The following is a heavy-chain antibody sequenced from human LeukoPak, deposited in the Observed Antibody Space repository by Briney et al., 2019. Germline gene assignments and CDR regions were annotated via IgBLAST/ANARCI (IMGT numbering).Heavy chain of an antibody. J-gene: IGHJ4*02. D-gene: IGHD3-22*01. Sequence: PGGSLTLSCVVSGFTFNNAWMNWVRQAPGKGLEWVGRIYRKTDGGTTEHAAPVKGRFTISRDDSKNTLYLQMNSLKTEDTAVYYCTTGSNRYDSSDFDHWGQGTLVTVSS. CDR3: TTGSNRYDSSDFDH. CDR2: IYRKTDGGTT. V-gene: IGHV3-15*01. CDR1: GFTFNNAW.